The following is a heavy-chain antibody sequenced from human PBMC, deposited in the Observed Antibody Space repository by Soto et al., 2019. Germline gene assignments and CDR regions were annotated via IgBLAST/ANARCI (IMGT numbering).Heavy chain of an antibody. CDR1: GGSISSYY. Sequence: SETLSLTCTVSGGSISSYYWSWIRQPPGKGLEWIGYIYYSGSTNYNPSLKSRVTISVDTSKNQFSLKLSSVAAADTAVYYCARSRVGVTRVDFDYWGQGTLVTVSS. D-gene: IGHD1-26*01. V-gene: IGHV4-59*01. CDR2: IYYSGST. J-gene: IGHJ4*02. CDR3: ARSRVGVTRVDFDY.